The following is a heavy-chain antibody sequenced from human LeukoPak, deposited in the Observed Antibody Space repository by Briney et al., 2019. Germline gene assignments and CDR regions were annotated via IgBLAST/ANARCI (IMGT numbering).Heavy chain of an antibody. Sequence: GASVKVSCKASGGTFSSYAISWVRQAPGQGLEWMGGIIPIFGTANYAQKFQGRVTITADESTSTAYMELSSLRSEDTAVYYCRITMVRGVNYYYYYMDDWGKGTTVTISS. V-gene: IGHV1-69*13. D-gene: IGHD3-10*01. CDR2: IIPIFGTA. CDR1: GGTFSSYA. CDR3: RITMVRGVNYYYYYMDD. J-gene: IGHJ6*03.